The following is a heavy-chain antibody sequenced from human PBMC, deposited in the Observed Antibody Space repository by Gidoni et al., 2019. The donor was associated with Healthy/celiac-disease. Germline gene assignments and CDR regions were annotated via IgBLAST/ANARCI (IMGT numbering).Heavy chain of an antibody. D-gene: IGHD3-22*01. CDR2: IYYSGST. CDR1: GGSISSSSYY. V-gene: IGHV4-39*01. Sequence: QLQLQESGPGLVKPSETLFLTCTVSGGSISSSSYYWGWIRQPPGKGLEWIGSIYYSGSTYYNPSLKSRVTISVDTSKNQFSLKLSSVTAADTAVYYCARHEVDYYDSSGYFDYWGQGTLVTVSS. J-gene: IGHJ4*02. CDR3: ARHEVDYYDSSGYFDY.